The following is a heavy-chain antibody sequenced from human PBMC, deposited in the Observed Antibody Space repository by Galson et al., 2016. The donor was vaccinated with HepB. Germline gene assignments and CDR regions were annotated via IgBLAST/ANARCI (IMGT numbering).Heavy chain of an antibody. CDR2: IYPGDSDS. Sequence: QSGAEVKKPGESLKISCQASGYTFTKHWIAWVRQMPGKGLEWMGVIYPGDSDSRYSPSFQGQVTISVDQSISTAYLQWSTLEASDTAKYYCARMTQPHYHDASTYRYSEYRKKAFDIWGLGTLVTVSS. CDR3: ARMTQPHYHDASTYRYSEYRKKAFDI. D-gene: IGHD2-15*01. J-gene: IGHJ3*02. CDR1: GYTFTKHW. V-gene: IGHV5-51*01.